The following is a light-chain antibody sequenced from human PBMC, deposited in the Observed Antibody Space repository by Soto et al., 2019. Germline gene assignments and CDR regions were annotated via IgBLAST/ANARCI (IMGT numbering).Light chain of an antibody. CDR2: EVS. Sequence: SALTQPASVSGSPGQSITISCTGTSSDVGGYNYVSWYQQHPGKAPKLMIYEVSNRPSGVSNSFSGSKSGNTASLTISGLQAEDEADYYCSSYTSSSSPYVFGTGTKVTVL. CDR1: SSDVGGYNY. J-gene: IGLJ1*01. V-gene: IGLV2-14*01. CDR3: SSYTSSSSPYV.